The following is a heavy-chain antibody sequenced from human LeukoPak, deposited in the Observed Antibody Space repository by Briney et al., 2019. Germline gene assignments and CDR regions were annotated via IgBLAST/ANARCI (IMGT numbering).Heavy chain of an antibody. Sequence: GGSLRLSCAASGFTFSSYSMDWVRQAPGKGLEWVSSISSSSSYIYYADSVKGRFTISRDNAKNSLYLQMNSLRAEDTAVYYCARAGGYGDPARWGQGPLVTVSS. CDR2: ISSSSSYI. CDR3: ARAGGYGDPAR. J-gene: IGHJ4*02. V-gene: IGHV3-21*01. CDR1: GFTFSSYS. D-gene: IGHD4-17*01.